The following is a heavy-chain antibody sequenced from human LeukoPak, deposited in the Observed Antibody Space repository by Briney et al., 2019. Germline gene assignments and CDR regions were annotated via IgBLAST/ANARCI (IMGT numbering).Heavy chain of an antibody. D-gene: IGHD6-6*01. CDR2: INHSGST. CDR1: GGSFSGYY. Sequence: SETLSLTCAVYGGSFSGYYWSWIRQPPGKGLEWIGEINHSGSTNYNPSLKSRVTISVDTSKNQFSLKLSSMTAADTAVYYCARGWAARYYYYYYMDVWGKGTTVTVSS. CDR3: ARGWAARYYYYYYMDV. J-gene: IGHJ6*03. V-gene: IGHV4-34*01.